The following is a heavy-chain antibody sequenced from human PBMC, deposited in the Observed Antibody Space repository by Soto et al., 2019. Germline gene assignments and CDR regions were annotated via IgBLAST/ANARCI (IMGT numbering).Heavy chain of an antibody. D-gene: IGHD3-22*01. CDR1: GFTFSNYA. Sequence: EVQLLESGGDLVQPGGSLRLSCAASGFTFSNYAMIWVRQAPGRGLEWFSAISSTGTTYYSDSVKGRFTISRDNSKNALYLEMASLRAADTAVYYCARDRYYDISGHGYFQYWGQGTLVPVSS. CDR3: ARDRYYDISGHGYFQY. V-gene: IGHV3-23*01. CDR2: ISSTGTT. J-gene: IGHJ1*01.